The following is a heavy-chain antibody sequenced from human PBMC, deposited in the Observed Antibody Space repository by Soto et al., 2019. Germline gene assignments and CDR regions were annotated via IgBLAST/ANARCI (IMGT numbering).Heavy chain of an antibody. J-gene: IGHJ6*02. CDR3: ASPPVMTTVVIPFHYYGMDV. V-gene: IGHV1-69*06. CDR2: IIPIFGTA. D-gene: IGHD4-17*01. Sequence: SGKVCGESAGLTFSSYSISCDQLVHGQGLGWMGGIIPIFGTANYAQKFQGRVTITADKSTSTAYMDLSSLRSEDTAVYYCASPPVMTTVVIPFHYYGMDVWGQCTTLTVSS. CDR1: GLTFSSYS.